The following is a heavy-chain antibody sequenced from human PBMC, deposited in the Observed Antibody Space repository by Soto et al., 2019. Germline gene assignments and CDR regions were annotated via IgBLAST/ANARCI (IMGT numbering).Heavy chain of an antibody. J-gene: IGHJ4*02. V-gene: IGHV4-59*01. Sequence: SETLSLTCPVSGGSISSYDLSWIRQPPGKGLEWIGYIYDSGSTNYNPSLKSRVTISVDTSKNQFSLKLTSVTAADTAVYYCAAPPRYWGQGTLVTVSS. D-gene: IGHD6-6*01. CDR3: AAPPRY. CDR1: GGSISSYD. CDR2: IYDSGST.